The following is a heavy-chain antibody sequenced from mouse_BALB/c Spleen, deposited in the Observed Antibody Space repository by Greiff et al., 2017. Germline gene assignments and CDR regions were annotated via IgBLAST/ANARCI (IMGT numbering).Heavy chain of an antibody. CDR1: GFTFSSYT. CDR2: ISSGGSYT. V-gene: IGHV5-6-4*01. D-gene: IGHD2-3*01. CDR3: TREGNDGYYPAWFAY. J-gene: IGHJ3*01. Sequence: DVHLVESGGGLVKPGGSLKLSCAASGFTFSSYTMSWVRQTPEKRLEWVATISSGGSYTYYPDSVKGRFTISRDNAKNTLYLQMSSLKSEDTAMYYCTREGNDGYYPAWFAYWGQGTLVTVSA.